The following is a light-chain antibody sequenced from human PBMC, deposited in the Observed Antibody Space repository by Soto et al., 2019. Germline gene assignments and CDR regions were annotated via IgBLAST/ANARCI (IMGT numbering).Light chain of an antibody. CDR1: SSNIGSHT. Sequence: QSVLTQPPSASGTPGQRVTISCSGSSSNIGSHTVSWFQHLPGTAPKLLIYSNDQRPSGVPDRFSGSKSGTLASLAISGLQSEDEADYYCAAWDASLNGWVFGGGTQLTVL. CDR3: AAWDASLNGWV. CDR2: SND. J-gene: IGLJ3*02. V-gene: IGLV1-44*01.